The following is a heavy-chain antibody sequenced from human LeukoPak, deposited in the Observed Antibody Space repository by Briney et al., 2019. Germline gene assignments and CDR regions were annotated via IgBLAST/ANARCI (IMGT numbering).Heavy chain of an antibody. J-gene: IGHJ4*02. D-gene: IGHD3-22*01. V-gene: IGHV3-15*01. CDR2: IKTKTDGGTT. CDR1: GFTFCDAW. CDR3: TTDYYDSSGYYYDY. Sequence: GGSLRLSCTASGFTFCDAWMNWVRQAPGRGLEWVGRIKTKTDGGTTDYAAPVKGRFTISRDGSKNTLYLQMNTLKIEDTAVYHCTTDYYDSSGYYYDYWGQGTLVTVSS.